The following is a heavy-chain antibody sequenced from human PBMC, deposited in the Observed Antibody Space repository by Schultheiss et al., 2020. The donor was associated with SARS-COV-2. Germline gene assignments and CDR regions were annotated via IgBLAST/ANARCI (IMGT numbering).Heavy chain of an antibody. D-gene: IGHD5-12*01. J-gene: IGHJ4*02. Sequence: GGSLRLSCAASGFTFSSYSMNWVRQAPGKGLEWVSSISSSSSYIYYADSVKGRFTISRDNAKNSLYLQMNSLRAEDTALYYCARGPEDIVATDFDYWGQGTLVTVSS. V-gene: IGHV3-21*01. CDR2: ISSSSSYI. CDR3: ARGPEDIVATDFDY. CDR1: GFTFSSYS.